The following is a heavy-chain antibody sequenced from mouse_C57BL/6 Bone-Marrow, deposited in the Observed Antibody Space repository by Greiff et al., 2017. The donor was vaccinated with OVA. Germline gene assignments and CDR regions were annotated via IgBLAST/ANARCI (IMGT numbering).Heavy chain of an antibody. CDR1: GYTFTSYW. V-gene: IGHV1-61*01. J-gene: IGHJ2*01. Sequence: VQLQQPGAELVRPGSSVKLSCKASGYTFTSYWMDWVKQRPGQGLEWIGNIYPSDSETHYNQKFKDKATLTVDKSSSTAYTQLSSLTSEDSAVYHCARPLIPRSYHCDYWGQGTTLTVYS. CDR2: IYPSDSET. D-gene: IGHD1-1*01. CDR3: ARPLIPRSYHCDY.